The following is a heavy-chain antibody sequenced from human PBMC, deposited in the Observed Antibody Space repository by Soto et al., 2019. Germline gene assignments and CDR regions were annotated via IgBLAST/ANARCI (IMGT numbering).Heavy chain of an antibody. Sequence: GGSLRLSCAASGFTFRDYAISWVRQAPGKGLEWVSGISGGSGNTYYADSVKGRFTISRDNYKNTVYLQMNSLRVEDTAVYYCAVGDSEWLRPSDYWVLGSLVTVSS. V-gene: IGHV3-23*01. CDR2: ISGGSGNT. CDR1: GFTFRDYA. J-gene: IGHJ4*02. D-gene: IGHD5-12*01. CDR3: AVGDSEWLRPSDY.